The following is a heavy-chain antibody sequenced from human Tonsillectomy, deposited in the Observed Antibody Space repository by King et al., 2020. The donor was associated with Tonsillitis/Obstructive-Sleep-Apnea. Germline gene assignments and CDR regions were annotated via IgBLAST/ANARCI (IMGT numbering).Heavy chain of an antibody. D-gene: IGHD6-19*01. J-gene: IGHJ5*02. V-gene: IGHV2-26*01. CDR3: ARATEQWLVLNWFDP. CDR1: GFLLSNARMG. Sequence: VTLKESVPLLVKPTETLTLTCTVSGFLLSNARMGVSWIRQPPGNALEWLAHIFSNYEKSYSTSLKSRLTISKDTSKSQVVLTMTNMDPVDTATYYCARATEQWLVLNWFDPWGQGTLVTVSS. CDR2: IFSNYEK.